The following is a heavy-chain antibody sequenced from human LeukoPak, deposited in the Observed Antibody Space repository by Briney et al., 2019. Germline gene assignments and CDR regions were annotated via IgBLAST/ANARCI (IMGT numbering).Heavy chain of an antibody. CDR3: ASESIWNDPAYDYYRHL. J-gene: IGHJ6*03. CDR1: GYTFIDYC. V-gene: IGHV1-2*06. CDR2: INPNSGGT. Sequence: ASVKVSCKASGYTFIDYCIHWVRQAPGQGLEWMGRINPNSGGTNYAQKVQGRVTMTSDTSINTAYMELSRLREDETAGYFCASESIWNDPAYDYYRHLWAKGPTVSVSS. D-gene: IGHD1-1*01.